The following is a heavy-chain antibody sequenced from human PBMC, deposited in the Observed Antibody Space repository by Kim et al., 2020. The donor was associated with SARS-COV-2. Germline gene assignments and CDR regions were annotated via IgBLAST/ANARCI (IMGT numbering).Heavy chain of an antibody. D-gene: IGHD5-12*01. CDR2: ISYDGSNK. CDR3: ASALEMATGFDY. V-gene: IGHV3-30*04. CDR1: GFTFSSYA. Sequence: GGSLRLSCAASGFTFSSYAMHWVRQAPGKGLEWVAVISYDGSNKYYADSVKGRFTISRDNSKNTLYLQMNSLRAEDTAVYYCASALEMATGFDYWGQGTLVTVSS. J-gene: IGHJ4*02.